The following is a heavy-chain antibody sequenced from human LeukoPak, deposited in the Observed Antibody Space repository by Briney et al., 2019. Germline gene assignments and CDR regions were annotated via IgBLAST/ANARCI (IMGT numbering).Heavy chain of an antibody. D-gene: IGHD2-2*01. CDR1: GFTFADFA. CDR3: AKAKQGYCSSTSCSSVYFDY. CDR2: ISWNSYTI. V-gene: IGHV3-9*01. Sequence: PGRSLRLSCVASGFTFADFAMHWVRHAPGKGLEWVSGISWNSYTIAYADSVKGRFTISRDNAKNSLYLQMDSLRAEDTALYYCAKAKQGYCSSTSCSSVYFDYWGQGVLVTVSS. J-gene: IGHJ4*02.